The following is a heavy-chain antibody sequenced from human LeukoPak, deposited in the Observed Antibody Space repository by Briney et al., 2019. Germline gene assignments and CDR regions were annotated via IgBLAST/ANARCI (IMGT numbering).Heavy chain of an antibody. CDR2: ITGSGGST. CDR3: AKAPVTSCRGAFCYPFDY. Sequence: GGSLRLSCAASGFTFSTSGMSWVRQAPGKGLEWVSTITGSGGSTYYADSVKGRFTISRDNSRSTLYLQMNSLRAEDAAVYYCAKAPVTSCRGAFCYPFDYWGQGTLVTVSS. CDR1: GFTFSTSG. J-gene: IGHJ4*02. V-gene: IGHV3-23*01. D-gene: IGHD2-15*01.